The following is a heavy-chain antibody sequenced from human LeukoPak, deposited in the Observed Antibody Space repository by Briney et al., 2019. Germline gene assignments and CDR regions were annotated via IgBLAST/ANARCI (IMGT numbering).Heavy chain of an antibody. V-gene: IGHV4-34*01. Sequence: PSETLSLTCAVSGGSISTSNSYWGWLRQPPGKGLEWIGEINHSGSTNYNPSLKSRVTISVDTSKNQFSLKLSSVTAADTAVYYCARCFCSGWYGIYYYMDVWGKGTTVTISS. D-gene: IGHD6-19*01. CDR2: INHSGST. J-gene: IGHJ6*03. CDR3: ARCFCSGWYGIYYYMDV. CDR1: GGSISTSNSY.